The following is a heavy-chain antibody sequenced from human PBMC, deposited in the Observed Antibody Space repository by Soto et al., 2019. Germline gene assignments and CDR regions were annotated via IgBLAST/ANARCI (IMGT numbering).Heavy chain of an antibody. V-gene: IGHV1-69*13. Sequence: ASVKVSCKASGGTFSSYAISWVRQAPGQGLEWMGGIIPIFGTANYAQKFQGRVTITADESTSTAYMELSSLRSEDTAVYYCASGAGEPNLYAFDIWGQGTMVTVSS. CDR1: GGTFSSYA. J-gene: IGHJ3*02. D-gene: IGHD6-13*01. CDR2: IIPIFGTA. CDR3: ASGAGEPNLYAFDI.